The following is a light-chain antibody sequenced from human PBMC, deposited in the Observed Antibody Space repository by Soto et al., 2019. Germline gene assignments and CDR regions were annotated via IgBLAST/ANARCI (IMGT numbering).Light chain of an antibody. CDR1: QSISSY. CDR2: AAS. Sequence: DIQMTQSPSSLSASVGDRVTITCRASQSISSYLNWYQQKPGKAPKLLIYAASSLQSGVPSRFSGSGSGTDFILTINSLHPEDFAIYDYHQRYRTPMSTLGQGTSLDIK. J-gene: IGKJ2*01. CDR3: HQRYRTPMST. V-gene: IGKV1-39*01.